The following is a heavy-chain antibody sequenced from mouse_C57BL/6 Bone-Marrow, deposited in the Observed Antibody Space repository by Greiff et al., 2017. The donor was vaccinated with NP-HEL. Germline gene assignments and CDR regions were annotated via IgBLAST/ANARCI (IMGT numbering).Heavy chain of an antibody. CDR2: ISYDGSN. CDR3: ARGNYYGSPYAMDY. D-gene: IGHD1-1*01. J-gene: IGHJ4*01. V-gene: IGHV3-6*01. Sequence: EVQRVESGPGLVKPSQSLSLTCSVTGYSITSGYYWNWIRQFPGNKLEWMGYISYDGSNNYNPSLKNRISITRDTSKNQFFLKLNSVTTEDTATYYCARGNYYGSPYAMDYWGQGTSVTVSS. CDR1: GYSITSGYY.